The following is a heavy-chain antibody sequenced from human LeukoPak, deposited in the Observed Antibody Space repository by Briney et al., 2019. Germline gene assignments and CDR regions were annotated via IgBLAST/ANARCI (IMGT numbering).Heavy chain of an antibody. V-gene: IGHV1-2*02. Sequence: ASVNVSCKASGSSFIGYYLLWVRQPPGPGLGWMGWINTNNGGTLYAQKFQGRVTMTRDTSITTAFMELSSLRSDDTAVYYCARGPVAGLFDYWGQGAMVTVSS. CDR2: INTNNGGT. D-gene: IGHD2-15*01. CDR1: GSSFIGYY. CDR3: ARGPVAGLFDY. J-gene: IGHJ4*02.